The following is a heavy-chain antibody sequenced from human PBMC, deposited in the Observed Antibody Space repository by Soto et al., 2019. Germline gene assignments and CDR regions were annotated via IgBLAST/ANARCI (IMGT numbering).Heavy chain of an antibody. CDR2: ISHSGIT. CDR3: ARVLRGWFDP. V-gene: IGHV4-4*02. J-gene: IGHJ5*02. CDR1: GGSITSANW. Sequence: TLSLTCAASGGSITSANWWTWVRQPPGGGLEWIGEISHSGITNYKASLKSRVTMSVDKTKNDVSLKLTSVTAADTAVYYCARVLRGWFDPWGRGTPVTVSS.